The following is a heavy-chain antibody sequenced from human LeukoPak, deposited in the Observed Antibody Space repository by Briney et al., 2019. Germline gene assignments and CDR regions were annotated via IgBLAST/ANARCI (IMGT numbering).Heavy chain of an antibody. V-gene: IGHV1-2*05. J-gene: IGHJ6*03. D-gene: IGHD5-24*01. Sequence: ASLKISCTASGYTFTGYYMHWVRQAPGQGLEWMGPINPNSGGTNYAQKFQGRVTMTRDTSISTAYMELIRLRSDDTDVYYCARTQDGYYNEGYMDVWGKGTTVTVSS. CDR3: ARTQDGYYNEGYMDV. CDR1: GYTFTGYY. CDR2: INPNSGGT.